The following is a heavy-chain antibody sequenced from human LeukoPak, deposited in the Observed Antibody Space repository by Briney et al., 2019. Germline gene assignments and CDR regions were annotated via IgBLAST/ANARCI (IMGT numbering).Heavy chain of an antibody. D-gene: IGHD6-6*01. J-gene: IGHJ4*02. CDR2: IYPRDGST. CDR3: ARDLPAGMAARPPYQLDY. CDR1: GYTFTSNY. V-gene: IGHV1-46*01. Sequence: ASVKVSCKASGYTFTSNYIHWVRQAPGQGLEWMGMIYPRDGSTSYAQKFQGRVTLTTETSTSTVYMELRSLKSDDTAVYYCARDLPAGMAARPPYQLDYWGQGTRVTVSS.